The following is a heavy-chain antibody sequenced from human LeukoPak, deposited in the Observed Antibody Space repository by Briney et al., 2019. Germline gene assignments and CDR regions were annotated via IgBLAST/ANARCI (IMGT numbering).Heavy chain of an antibody. Sequence: ASVKVSCRASGYTFTSYDINWVRQATGQGLGWMGWMNPNSGNTGYAQKFQGRVTMTRNTSISTAYMELSSLRSEDTAVYYCARSEYGSGSYYNVGGLYMDVWGKGTTVTISS. J-gene: IGHJ6*03. V-gene: IGHV1-8*01. CDR1: GYTFTSYD. CDR2: MNPNSGNT. D-gene: IGHD3-10*01. CDR3: ARSEYGSGSYYNVGGLYMDV.